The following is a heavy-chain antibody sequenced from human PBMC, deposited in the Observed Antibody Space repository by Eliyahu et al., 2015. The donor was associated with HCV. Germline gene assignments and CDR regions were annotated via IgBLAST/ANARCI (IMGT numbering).Heavy chain of an antibody. CDR2: INPSGGST. V-gene: IGHV1-46*03. CDR3: ASHLVTTDRFHYYYGMDV. D-gene: IGHD4-17*01. J-gene: IGHJ6*02. Sequence: QVQLVQSGAEVKKPGASVKVSCKASGYTFTSYYMHWVRQAPGQGLEWMGIINPSGGSTSYAQKFQGRVTMTRDTSTSTVYMELSSLRSEDTAVYYCASHLVTTDRFHYYYGMDVWGQGTTVTVSS. CDR1: GYTFTSYY.